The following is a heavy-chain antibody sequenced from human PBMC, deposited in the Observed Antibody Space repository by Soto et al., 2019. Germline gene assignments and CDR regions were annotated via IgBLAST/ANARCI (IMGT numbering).Heavy chain of an antibody. CDR1: GGSISSYY. D-gene: IGHD6-19*01. V-gene: IGHV4-59*01. J-gene: IGHJ4*02. Sequence: SETLSLTCTVSGGSISSYYWSWIRQPPGKGLEWIGYIYYSGSTNYNPSLKSRVTRSVDTSKNQFSLKLSSVTAADTAVYYCARGGSGWYGGAYFDYWGQGTLVTVSS. CDR2: IYYSGST. CDR3: ARGGSGWYGGAYFDY.